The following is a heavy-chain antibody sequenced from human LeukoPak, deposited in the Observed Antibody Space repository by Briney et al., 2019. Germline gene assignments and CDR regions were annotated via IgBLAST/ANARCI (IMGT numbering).Heavy chain of an antibody. V-gene: IGHV3-74*01. CDR1: GFTFSSYW. CDR3: ARDDILTGYCIDY. Sequence: GGSLKLSCAASGFTFSSYWMHWVRHAPGKGLVWVSRINSDGSSTSYADSVKGRFTISRDNAKNTLYLQMNSLRAEDTAVYYCARDDILTGYCIDYWGQGTLVTVSS. D-gene: IGHD3-9*01. CDR2: INSDGSST. J-gene: IGHJ4*02.